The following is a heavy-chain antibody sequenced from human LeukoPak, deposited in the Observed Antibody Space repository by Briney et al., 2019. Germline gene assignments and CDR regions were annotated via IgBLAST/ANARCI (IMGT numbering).Heavy chain of an antibody. Sequence: SQTLSLTCTVSGGSISSGSYYWSWIRQPAGKGLEWIGRIYTSGSTNYNPSLRSRVTISVDTSKNQFSLKLSSVTAAGTAVYYCARAYYDFWSGHDAFDIWGQGTMVTVSS. CDR3: ARAYYDFWSGHDAFDI. D-gene: IGHD3-3*01. J-gene: IGHJ3*02. CDR1: GGSISSGSYY. CDR2: IYTSGST. V-gene: IGHV4-61*02.